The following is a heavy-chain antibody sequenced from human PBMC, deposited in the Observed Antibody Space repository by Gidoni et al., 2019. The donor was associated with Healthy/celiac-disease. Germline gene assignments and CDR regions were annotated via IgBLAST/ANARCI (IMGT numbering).Heavy chain of an antibody. CDR1: AFPFSRYA. J-gene: IGHJ4*02. CDR3: AKDRGGIAVAGRQFDY. V-gene: IGHV3-23*01. D-gene: IGHD6-19*01. CDR2: ISVSGGST. Sequence: EVQLLESGGGLVQPGGSLRLSCAASAFPFSRYAISWVRQAAGKGLELVSAISVSGGSTYYADSVKGRLTISRDNSKNTLYLQMNSLRAEDTAVYYCAKDRGGIAVAGRQFDYWGQGTLVTVSS.